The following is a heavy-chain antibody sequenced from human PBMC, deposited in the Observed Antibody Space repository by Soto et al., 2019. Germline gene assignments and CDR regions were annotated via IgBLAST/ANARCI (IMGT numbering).Heavy chain of an antibody. CDR3: AKDGET. Sequence: QVQLVESGGGVVQPGRSLRLSCAASGFTFSNYGMHWVRQAPGKGLEWVAVIWYDGSNTYYADSVKGRFTISRDNSKNTLYLQMNSLRAEDTAVYYCAKDGETWGQGTLVTVSS. CDR2: IWYDGSNT. V-gene: IGHV3-30*18. CDR1: GFTFSNYG. D-gene: IGHD3-10*01. J-gene: IGHJ5*02.